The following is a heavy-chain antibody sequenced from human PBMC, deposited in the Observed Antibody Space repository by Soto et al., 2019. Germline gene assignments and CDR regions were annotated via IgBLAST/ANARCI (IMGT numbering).Heavy chain of an antibody. D-gene: IGHD2-15*01. CDR1: GFIFSEST. CDR2: VSTSVRST. J-gene: IGHJ4*02. Sequence: HPGGSLRLSCSASGFIFSESTIYWVRQVPGKGLEAISAVSTSVRSTYYADSVKDRFTISRDNSKNTLFLQMGSLRPEDTAIYYCVKQEHGLDGVAFDYWGQGTRVTVSS. V-gene: IGHV3-64D*06. CDR3: VKQEHGLDGVAFDY.